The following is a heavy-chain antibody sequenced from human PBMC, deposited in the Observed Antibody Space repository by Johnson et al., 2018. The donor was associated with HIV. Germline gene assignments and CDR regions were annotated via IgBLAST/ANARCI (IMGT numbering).Heavy chain of an antibody. J-gene: IGHJ3*02. Sequence: QVQLVESGGGLVKPGGSLRLSCAASGFTFSDYYMNWIRQAPGKGLEWVSYISSSGITIYYADSVKGRFNISRDNAKNSLSLLMNSLRPDATAVYYCAREGTYEPLHRIYDYGDFPTFDIWGQGTMVTVSS. CDR2: ISSSGITI. V-gene: IGHV3-11*04. D-gene: IGHD4-17*01. CDR3: AREGTYEPLHRIYDYGDFPTFDI. CDR1: GFTFSDYY.